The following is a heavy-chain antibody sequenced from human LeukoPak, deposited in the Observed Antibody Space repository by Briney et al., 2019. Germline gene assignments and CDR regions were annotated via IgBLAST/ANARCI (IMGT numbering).Heavy chain of an antibody. D-gene: IGHD6-13*01. Sequence: SETLSLTCAVYGGSFSGYYWSWIRQPPGKGLEWIGEINHSGSTNYNPSLESRVTISVDTSRNQFSLKLSSVTAADTAVYYCAAAGSYFDYWGQGTLVTVSS. V-gene: IGHV4-34*01. J-gene: IGHJ4*02. CDR1: GGSFSGYY. CDR3: AAAGSYFDY. CDR2: INHSGST.